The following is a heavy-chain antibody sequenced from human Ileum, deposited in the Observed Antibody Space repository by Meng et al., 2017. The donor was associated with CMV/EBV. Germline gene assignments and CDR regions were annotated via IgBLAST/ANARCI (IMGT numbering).Heavy chain of an antibody. CDR3: AKPTSGWYSFDY. Sequence: GGSLRLSCVASGFTFRSYAMSWVRQAPGKGLEWVSSISGSSSTTYYADSVEGRFTISRDNSKNTLFLQMNSLRAEDTAMYYCAKPTSGWYSFDYWGRGTLVTVSS. CDR2: ISGSSSTT. V-gene: IGHV3-23*01. CDR1: GFTFRSYA. J-gene: IGHJ4*02. D-gene: IGHD6-19*01.